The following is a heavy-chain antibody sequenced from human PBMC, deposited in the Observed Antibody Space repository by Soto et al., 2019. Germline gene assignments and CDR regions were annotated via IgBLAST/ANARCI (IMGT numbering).Heavy chain of an antibody. J-gene: IGHJ4*02. CDR2: ITTSLNSK. Sequence: GGSLRLSCAASGFTFSSYEMTWVRQAPGKGLEWVSYITTSLNSKYYADSVRGRFTISRDNARNSLYLQMDSLRAEDTAIYYCARVMYATWSSLDHWGQGTLVTVSS. CDR1: GFTFSSYE. D-gene: IGHD1-26*01. V-gene: IGHV3-48*03. CDR3: ARVMYATWSSLDH.